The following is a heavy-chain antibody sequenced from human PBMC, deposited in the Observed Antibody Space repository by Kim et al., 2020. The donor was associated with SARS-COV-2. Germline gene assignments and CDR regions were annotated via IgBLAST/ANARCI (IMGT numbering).Heavy chain of an antibody. CDR1: GFTFSNYW. CDR3: ARGTSQQGFDP. V-gene: IGHV3-74*01. J-gene: IGHJ5*02. CDR2: INSDGGDT. Sequence: GGSLRLSCEASGFTFSNYWMNWVRQGPGKGLVWVSRINSDGGDTHYADSVKGRFTISRDNAENTLHLQLNSLGVEDTAIYYCARGTSQQGFDPWGRGTLVTVSS.